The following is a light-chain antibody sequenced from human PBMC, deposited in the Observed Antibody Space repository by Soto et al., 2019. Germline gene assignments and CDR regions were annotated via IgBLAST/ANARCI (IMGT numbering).Light chain of an antibody. CDR2: DAS. Sequence: DIQMTQSPSTLSASVGDRVTITCRASQNINNWIAWYQQKQGKAPKFLIYDASTLERRVPSRFSGSGFRTEFTLTLSSLQPDDFGSYYCQHMRTFGQGTKVEIK. J-gene: IGKJ1*01. CDR3: QHMRT. V-gene: IGKV1-5*01. CDR1: QNINNW.